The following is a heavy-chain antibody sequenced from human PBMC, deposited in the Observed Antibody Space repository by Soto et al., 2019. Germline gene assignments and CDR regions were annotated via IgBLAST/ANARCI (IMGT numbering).Heavy chain of an antibody. Sequence: GGSLRLSCAASGFPFSIYSMNWVRQAPGKGLEWSSYITSDTNTIKYADSVKGRFTISRDNAKNLVYLQMKSLRDEDTAVYFCARSVEGHFDYWGQGTVVTVPS. D-gene: IGHD6-19*01. CDR2: ITSDTNTI. J-gene: IGHJ4*02. CDR3: ARSVEGHFDY. V-gene: IGHV3-48*02. CDR1: GFPFSIYS.